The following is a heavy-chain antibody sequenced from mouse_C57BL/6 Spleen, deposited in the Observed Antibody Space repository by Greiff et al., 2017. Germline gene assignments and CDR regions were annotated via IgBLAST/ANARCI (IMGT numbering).Heavy chain of an antibody. CDR1: GYSITSGYY. D-gene: IGHD2-4*01. CDR2: ISYDGSN. V-gene: IGHV3-6*01. Sequence: EVQLQQSGPGLVKPSQSLSLTCSVTGYSITSGYYWNWIRQFPGNKLEWMGYISYDGSNNYNPSHKNRISITRYTSKNQFFLKLNSVTTEDTATYYCARDYDYAFDYWGQGTTLTVSS. CDR3: ARDYDYAFDY. J-gene: IGHJ2*01.